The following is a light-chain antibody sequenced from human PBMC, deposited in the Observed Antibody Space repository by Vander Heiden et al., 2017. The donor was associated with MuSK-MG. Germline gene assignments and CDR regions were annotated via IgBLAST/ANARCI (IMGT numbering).Light chain of an antibody. V-gene: IGKV1-27*01. CDR3: LQDYNTPWWT. CDR2: SAS. Sequence: DIQVTQSPSSLSAPVGDRVTISCRASQAISNGLSWYQHKPGQAPTLLIYSASNLQSGVPSRFSGSGSGTDFTLTISSLHPEDVATYFCLQDYNTPWWTFGQGTKVEI. CDR1: QAISNG. J-gene: IGKJ1*01.